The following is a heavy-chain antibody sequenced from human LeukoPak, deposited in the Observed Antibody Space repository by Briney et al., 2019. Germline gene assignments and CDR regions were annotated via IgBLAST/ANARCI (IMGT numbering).Heavy chain of an antibody. CDR2: ISGSGGST. Sequence: GGSLRLSCAASAFTLSSYWMSWVRQAPGKGLEWVSAISGSGGSTYYADSVKGRFTISRDNSKNTLYLQMNSLRAEDTAVYYCAKDYDYGDFSGDYWGQGTLVTVSS. CDR1: AFTLSSYW. D-gene: IGHD4-17*01. CDR3: AKDYDYGDFSGDY. V-gene: IGHV3-23*01. J-gene: IGHJ4*02.